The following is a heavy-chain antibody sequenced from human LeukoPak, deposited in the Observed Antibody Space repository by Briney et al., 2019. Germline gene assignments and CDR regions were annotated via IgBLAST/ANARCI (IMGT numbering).Heavy chain of an antibody. D-gene: IGHD2-2*01. CDR1: GGSFSGYY. CDR3: ARDQAQKPYCSSTSCSYDAFDI. Sequence: SETLSLTCAVYGGSFSGYYWSWIRQPPGKGLEWIGEINHSGSTNYNPSLKSRVTISVDTSKNQFSLKLSSVTAADTAVYYCARDQAQKPYCSSTSCSYDAFDIWGQGTMVTVSS. J-gene: IGHJ3*02. CDR2: INHSGST. V-gene: IGHV4-34*01.